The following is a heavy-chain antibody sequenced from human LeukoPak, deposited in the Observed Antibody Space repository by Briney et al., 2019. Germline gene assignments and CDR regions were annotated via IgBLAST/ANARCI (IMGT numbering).Heavy chain of an antibody. J-gene: IGHJ4*02. CDR2: IFYHGST. D-gene: IGHD3/OR15-3a*01. CDR1: GGSISSYY. CDR3: ARQTGSGLFTLP. Sequence: SETLSLTCTVSGGSISSYYWSWIRQPPGKELEWIGQIFYHGSTSYDPSLKSRVTISLDTAKNQFSLRLTSVTATDTAMYYCARQTGSGLFTLPGGQGTLVTVSS. V-gene: IGHV4-59*08.